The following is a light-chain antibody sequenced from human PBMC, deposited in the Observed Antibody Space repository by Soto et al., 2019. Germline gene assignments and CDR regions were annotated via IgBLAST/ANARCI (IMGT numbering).Light chain of an antibody. V-gene: IGKV1-5*01. CDR3: QHCNSYSEA. CDR2: DAS. J-gene: IGKJ1*01. CDR1: QSISSW. Sequence: DIQITQSPSTLSASVVNRVTITCRASQSISSWLAWYQQKTGKAPKLLIYDASSLESGVPSRFSGSGYGTEFNLTISSLQTDDFATYYCQHCNSYSEAFGQGTKVDIK.